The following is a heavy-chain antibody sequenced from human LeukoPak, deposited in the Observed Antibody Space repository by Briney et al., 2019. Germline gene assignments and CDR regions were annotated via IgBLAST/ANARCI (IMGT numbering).Heavy chain of an antibody. J-gene: IGHJ4*02. D-gene: IGHD2-15*01. Sequence: GGSLRLSCAASGFTFSSYSMNWVRQAPGKGLEWVSYISSSSSTIYYADSVKGRFTISRDNAKDSLYLQMNSLRAEDTAVYYCAKGGSTYSYSFDCWGQGTLVTVSS. V-gene: IGHV3-48*01. CDR2: ISSSSSTI. CDR1: GFTFSSYS. CDR3: AKGGSTYSYSFDC.